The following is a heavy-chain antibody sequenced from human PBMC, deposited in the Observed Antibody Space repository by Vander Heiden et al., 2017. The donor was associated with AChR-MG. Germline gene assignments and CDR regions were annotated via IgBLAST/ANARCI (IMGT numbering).Heavy chain of an antibody. Sequence: QVQLVELGGRLVKPGRSLSPSCAATGFTFSDYYMSWIRQAPGKGLEWVSYISSSGSTIYYADSVKGRFTISRNNAKNSLYLQMNSLRAEDTAVYYCARARESAFDIWGQGTMVTVSS. J-gene: IGHJ3*02. CDR2: ISSSGSTI. D-gene: IGHD1-26*01. CDR3: ARARESAFDI. V-gene: IGHV3-11*01. CDR1: GFTFSDYY.